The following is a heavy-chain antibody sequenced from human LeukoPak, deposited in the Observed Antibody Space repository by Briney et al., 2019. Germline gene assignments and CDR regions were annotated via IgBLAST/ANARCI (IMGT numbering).Heavy chain of an antibody. CDR1: GGTFSSYA. CDR2: IIPIFGTA. D-gene: IGHD3-10*01. CDR3: ATDLVRGVITWFDP. Sequence: SAKVSCKASGGTFSSYAISWVRQAPGQGLEWMGRIIPIFGTANYAQKFQGRVTITTDESTSTAYMELSSLRSEDTAVYYCATDLVRGVITWFDPWGQGTLVTVSS. J-gene: IGHJ5*02. V-gene: IGHV1-69*05.